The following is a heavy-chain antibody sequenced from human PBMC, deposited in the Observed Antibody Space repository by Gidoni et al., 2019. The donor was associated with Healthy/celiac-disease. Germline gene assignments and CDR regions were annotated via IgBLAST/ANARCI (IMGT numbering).Heavy chain of an antibody. D-gene: IGHD4-17*01. J-gene: IGHJ4*02. CDR3: ASGYGRFDY. V-gene: IGHV4-34*01. Sequence: IGEINHSGSTNYNPSLKSRVTISVDTSKNQFSLKLSSVTAADTAVYYCASGYGRFDYWGQGTLVTVSS. CDR2: INHSGST.